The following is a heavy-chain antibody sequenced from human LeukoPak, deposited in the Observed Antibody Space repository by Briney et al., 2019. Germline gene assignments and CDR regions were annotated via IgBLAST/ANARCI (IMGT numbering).Heavy chain of an antibody. D-gene: IGHD2/OR15-2a*01. V-gene: IGHV4-59*01. J-gene: IGHJ1*01. CDR3: ARVRGTFETD. CDR2: LYYSGST. CDR1: GASISTYY. Sequence: SETLSLTCTVSGASISTYYWSWIRQPPGKGLEWIGYLYYSGSTTYSPSLRSRVTMSVDTSKSQFSLKLNSVTAADTAIYYCARVRGTFETDWGQGTLVTVSS.